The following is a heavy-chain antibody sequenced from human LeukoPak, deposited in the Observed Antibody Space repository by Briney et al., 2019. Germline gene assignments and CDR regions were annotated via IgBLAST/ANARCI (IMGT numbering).Heavy chain of an antibody. CDR1: GGSFSGYY. V-gene: IGHV4-34*01. D-gene: IGHD2-2*01. Sequence: WETLSLTCAAYGGSFSGYYWSWIRQPPGKGLEWIGQINHSGSTNYNPSLKSRVSISVDTSKNQFSLKLSSVTAAETGVYFCARSGQLPYGLFDYWGQGTLVTVSS. CDR3: ARSGQLPYGLFDY. CDR2: INHSGST. J-gene: IGHJ4*02.